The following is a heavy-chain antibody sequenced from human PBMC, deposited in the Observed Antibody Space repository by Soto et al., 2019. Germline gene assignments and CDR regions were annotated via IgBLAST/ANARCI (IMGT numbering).Heavy chain of an antibody. Sequence: EVQLVESGGGLVQPGGSLRLSCAASGFTFSSFWMHWVRQVPGKGLVWVSRINTDGSSTSYADSVKGRFTISRDNAKNTVYLQMNSLRAEDTAVYYCARVGRVLELVTWGQGTLVTVFS. D-gene: IGHD1-26*01. CDR2: INTDGSST. J-gene: IGHJ4*02. CDR3: ARVGRVLELVT. CDR1: GFTFSSFW. V-gene: IGHV3-74*01.